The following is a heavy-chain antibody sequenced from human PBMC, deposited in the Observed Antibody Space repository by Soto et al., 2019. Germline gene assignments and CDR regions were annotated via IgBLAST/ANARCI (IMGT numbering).Heavy chain of an antibody. J-gene: IGHJ3*02. V-gene: IGHV6-1*01. Sequence: SQTLSLTCAISGDSVSSNSAAWNWIRQSPSRGLEWLGRTYYRSKWYNDYAVSVKSRITINPDTSKNQFSLQLNSVTPEDTAVYYCARDGGAYYYDSSGYYAFDIWGQGTMVTVSS. CDR1: GDSVSSNSAA. D-gene: IGHD3-22*01. CDR3: ARDGGAYYYDSSGYYAFDI. CDR2: TYYRSKWYN.